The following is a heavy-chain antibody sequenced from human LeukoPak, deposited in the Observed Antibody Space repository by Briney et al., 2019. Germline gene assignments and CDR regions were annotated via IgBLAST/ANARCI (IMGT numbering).Heavy chain of an antibody. CDR3: ARDPPFGGSGWAKYYYYYMDV. CDR2: MNPNSGNT. D-gene: IGHD6-19*01. V-gene: IGHV1-8*01. CDR1: GYTFTSYD. J-gene: IGHJ6*03. Sequence: ASVKVSCKASGYTFTSYDINWVRQATGQGLEWMGWMNPNSGNTGYAQKFQGRVTMTRNTSISTAYMELSSLRSEDTAVYYCARDPPFGGSGWAKYYYYYMDVWGKGTTVTISS.